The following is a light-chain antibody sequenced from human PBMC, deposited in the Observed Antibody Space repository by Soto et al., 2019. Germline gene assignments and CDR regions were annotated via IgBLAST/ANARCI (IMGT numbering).Light chain of an antibody. J-gene: IGKJ1*01. CDR2: GAS. Sequence: EIVMTQSPATLSVSPGERATLSCRASQSVSSNLAWYQQKPGQAPRLPIYGASTRATGIPTRFSGSGSGTEFTLTISNLQSEDFAVYYCQQYNNWPPWTFGQGTKVEIK. V-gene: IGKV3-15*01. CDR3: QQYNNWPPWT. CDR1: QSVSSN.